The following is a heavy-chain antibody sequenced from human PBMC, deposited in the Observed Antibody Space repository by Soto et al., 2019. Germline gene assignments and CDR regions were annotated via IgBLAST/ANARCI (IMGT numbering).Heavy chain of an antibody. V-gene: IGHV3-49*03. CDR2: IRSKAYGGTT. J-gene: IGHJ4*02. D-gene: IGHD2-15*01. Sequence: GGSLRLSCTASGFTFGDYAMSWFRQAPGKGLEWVGFIRSKAYGGTTEYAASVKGRFTISRDDSKSIAYLQMNSLKTEDTAVYSCTRGGYCSGGSCYAIFDYWGKEPLVTVSS. CDR1: GFTFGDYA. CDR3: TRGGYCSGGSCYAIFDY.